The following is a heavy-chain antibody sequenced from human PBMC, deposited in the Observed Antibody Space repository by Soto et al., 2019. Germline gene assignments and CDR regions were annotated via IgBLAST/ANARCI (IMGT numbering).Heavy chain of an antibody. CDR1: GGSISSYY. D-gene: IGHD6-19*01. Sequence: PSETLSLTCTVSGGSISSYYWSWIRQPPGKGLEWIGYIYYSGSTNYNPSLKSRVTISVDTSKNQFSLKLSSVTAADTAVYYCARASGQESSGWIRQAYYYYYGMDVWGQGTTVTVSS. V-gene: IGHV4-59*01. CDR3: ARASGQESSGWIRQAYYYYYGMDV. CDR2: IYYSGST. J-gene: IGHJ6*02.